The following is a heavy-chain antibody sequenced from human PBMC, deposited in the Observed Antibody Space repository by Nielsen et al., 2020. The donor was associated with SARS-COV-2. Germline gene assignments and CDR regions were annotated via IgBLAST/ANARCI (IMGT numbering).Heavy chain of an antibody. V-gene: IGHV4-59*10. J-gene: IGHJ6*02. CDR2: IYTSGNT. CDR1: GGSFSGYY. Sequence: SETLSLTCAVYGGSFSGYYWSWIRQSAGKRLDWLGRIYTSGNTVYNPSLKSRVTMSLDTSKNEVTLRVTSVTAADTAVYYCARALSGGAMDVWGPGTTVSVSS. D-gene: IGHD3-3*01. CDR3: ARALSGGAMDV.